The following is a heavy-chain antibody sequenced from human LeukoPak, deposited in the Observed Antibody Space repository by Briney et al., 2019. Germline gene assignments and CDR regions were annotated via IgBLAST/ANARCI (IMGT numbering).Heavy chain of an antibody. CDR2: ISGSGGST. D-gene: IGHD6-6*01. CDR1: HFTFTTYW. V-gene: IGHV3-23*01. Sequence: GGSLRLSCAASHFTFTTYWMSWLRQTPGKGLEWVSAISGSGGSTYYADSVKGRFTISRDNSKNTLYLQMNSLRAEDTAVYYCARSIATRPGYYFDYWGQGTLVTVSS. J-gene: IGHJ4*02. CDR3: ARSIATRPGYYFDY.